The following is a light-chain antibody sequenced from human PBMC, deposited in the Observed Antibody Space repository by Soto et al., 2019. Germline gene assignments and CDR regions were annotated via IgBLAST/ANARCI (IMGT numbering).Light chain of an antibody. CDR3: HRTWLSPWT. J-gene: IGKJ1*01. V-gene: IGKV1-39*01. CDR2: PTS. CDR1: QSIFNY. Sequence: DIQMTQSPSSLSASVGDRVTITCRASQSIFNYLNWYQQKPGKAPKLLIFPTSNLQSGVPSRSSGSGAGTEFSITIRTVLLVDLATYPCHRTWLSPWTSGEGNKLV.